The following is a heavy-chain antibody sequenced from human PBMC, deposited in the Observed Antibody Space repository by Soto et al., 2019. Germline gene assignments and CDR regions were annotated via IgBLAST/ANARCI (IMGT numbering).Heavy chain of an antibody. J-gene: IGHJ4*02. D-gene: IGHD3-3*01. CDR1: GYTFTTYG. Sequence: ASAKVSCKASGYTFTTYGISWVRQAPGQGFEWVGWISVYNGNTNYAQKLQGRVTMTTDTSTSTAYMELRSLRSDDTAVYYCARVVSMYYDFWSGYSDYWGQGPLVTVSS. V-gene: IGHV1-18*01. CDR3: ARVVSMYYDFWSGYSDY. CDR2: ISVYNGNT.